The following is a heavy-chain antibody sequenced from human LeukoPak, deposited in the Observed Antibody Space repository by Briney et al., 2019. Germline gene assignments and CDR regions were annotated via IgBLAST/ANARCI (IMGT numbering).Heavy chain of an antibody. D-gene: IGHD3-10*01. CDR1: GGSISSYY. J-gene: IGHJ4*02. Sequence: PSETLSLTCTVSGGSISSYYWSWIRQPPGKGLEWIGYIYYSGSTNYNPSLKSRVTISVDTSKNQFSLKLSSVTAADTAVYYCARHQLWFGESPVDYWGQGTLVTVSS. CDR3: ARHQLWFGESPVDY. V-gene: IGHV4-59*08. CDR2: IYYSGST.